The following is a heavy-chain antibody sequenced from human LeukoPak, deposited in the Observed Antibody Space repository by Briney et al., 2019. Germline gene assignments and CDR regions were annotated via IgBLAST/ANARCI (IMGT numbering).Heavy chain of an antibody. J-gene: IGHJ6*02. CDR3: ARSMVRGASGMDV. CDR1: GFTFSSYS. V-gene: IGHV3-21*01. D-gene: IGHD3-10*01. Sequence: GGSLRLSCAASGFTFSSYSMNWVRQAPGKGLEWVSSISSSSSYIYYADSVKGRFTISRGNAKNSLYLQMNSLRAEDTAVYYCARSMVRGASGMDVWGQGTTVTVSS. CDR2: ISSSSSYI.